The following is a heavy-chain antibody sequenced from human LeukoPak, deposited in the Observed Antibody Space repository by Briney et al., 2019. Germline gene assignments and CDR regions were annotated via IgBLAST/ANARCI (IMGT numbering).Heavy chain of an antibody. Sequence: PGGSLRLSCAASGFAFSSYAMMWVRQGPGKGLDWVSTISVSGGSPNYADSVKGRFTISRDNSKNTLFLQMNSLRAEDTALYYCAKGLREYDFWSGYATWGQGTLVTVSS. D-gene: IGHD3-3*01. CDR1: GFAFSSYA. CDR2: ISVSGGSP. J-gene: IGHJ5*02. V-gene: IGHV3-23*01. CDR3: AKGLREYDFWSGYAT.